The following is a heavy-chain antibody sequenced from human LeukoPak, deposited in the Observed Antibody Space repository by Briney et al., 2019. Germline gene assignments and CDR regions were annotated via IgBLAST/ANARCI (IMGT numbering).Heavy chain of an antibody. D-gene: IGHD6-6*01. CDR3: ARGDSSFYSYFYMDV. V-gene: IGHV1-24*01. CDR2: FDPEDGET. Sequence: GASVKVSCKVSGYTLTELSMHWVRQAPGKGLEWMGGFDPEDGETIYAQKFQGRVTMTEDTSTDTAYMELSSLRSEDTAVYYCARGDSSFYSYFYMDVWGKGTTVTVSS. J-gene: IGHJ6*03. CDR1: GYTLTELS.